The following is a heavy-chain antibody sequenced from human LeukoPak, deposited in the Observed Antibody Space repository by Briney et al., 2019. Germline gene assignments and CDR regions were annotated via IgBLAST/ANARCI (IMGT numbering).Heavy chain of an antibody. V-gene: IGHV3-23*01. J-gene: IGHJ4*02. Sequence: PGGSLRLSCAASGFTFNRYAMSWVRQAPGKGLEWVSAISGSAENTYYADSVKGRFTISRDNSKNTLFLQMNSLRAEDTAVYYCASEGVVGPVAHFDYWGQGALVTVSS. D-gene: IGHD1-26*01. CDR2: ISGSAENT. CDR1: GFTFNRYA. CDR3: ASEGVVGPVAHFDY.